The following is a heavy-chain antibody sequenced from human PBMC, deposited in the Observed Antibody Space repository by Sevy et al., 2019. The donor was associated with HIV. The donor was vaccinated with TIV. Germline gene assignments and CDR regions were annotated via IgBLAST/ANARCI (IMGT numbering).Heavy chain of an antibody. D-gene: IGHD4-17*01. J-gene: IGHJ3*02. Sequence: SETLSLTCTVSGGSISSSNSYWGWIRQRPGKGLEWIGFIYHSGTTYYNPSLRSRLNMSVDKSKNQFSLKLSSVTAADTAVYYCARDPDYDDYGGHAFDIWGQGTMVTVSS. CDR3: ARDPDYDDYGGHAFDI. CDR2: IYHSGTT. CDR1: GGSISSSNSY. V-gene: IGHV4-31*03.